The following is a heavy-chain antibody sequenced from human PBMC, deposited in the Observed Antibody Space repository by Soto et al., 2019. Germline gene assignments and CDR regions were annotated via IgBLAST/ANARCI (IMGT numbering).Heavy chain of an antibody. Sequence: QVQLVESGGGVVQPGRSLRLSCAASGFTFSSYGMHWVRQAPGKGLEWVAVIWYDGSNKYYADSVKGRFTISRDNSKNTLYLQMNSLRAEDTAVYYCARMGGTHDAFDIWGQGTMVTVSS. CDR3: ARMGGTHDAFDI. CDR1: GFTFSSYG. V-gene: IGHV3-33*01. D-gene: IGHD3-16*01. J-gene: IGHJ3*02. CDR2: IWYDGSNK.